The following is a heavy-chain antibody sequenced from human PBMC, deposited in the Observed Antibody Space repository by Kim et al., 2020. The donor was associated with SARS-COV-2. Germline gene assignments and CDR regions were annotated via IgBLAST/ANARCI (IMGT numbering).Heavy chain of an antibody. Sequence: GNTNSSPPLQSRVTISVDTSKKQISLKVFSVTAADTAVYYCARTYYGFDYWGQGTLVTVSS. CDR3: ARTYYGFDY. CDR2: GNT. D-gene: IGHD3-22*01. J-gene: IGHJ4*02. V-gene: IGHV4-34*01.